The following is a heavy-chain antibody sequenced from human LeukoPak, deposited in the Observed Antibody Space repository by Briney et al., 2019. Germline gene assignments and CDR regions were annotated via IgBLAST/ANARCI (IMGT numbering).Heavy chain of an antibody. Sequence: SETLSLTCAVYGGSFSGYYWSWIRQPPGTGLEWIGEINHSGSTNYNPSLKSRVTISVDTSKNQFSLKLSSVTAADTAVYYCARGHLISQAAISDFDYWGQGTLVTVSS. CDR1: GGSFSGYY. V-gene: IGHV4-34*01. CDR2: INHSGST. J-gene: IGHJ4*02. CDR3: ARGHLISQAAISDFDY. D-gene: IGHD2-2*01.